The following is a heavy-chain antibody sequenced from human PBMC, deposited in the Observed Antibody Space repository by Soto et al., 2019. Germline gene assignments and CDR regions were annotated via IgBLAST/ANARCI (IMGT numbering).Heavy chain of an antibody. CDR1: GGSISSYY. CDR3: ARAQGVYGMDV. V-gene: IGHV4-59*01. Sequence: LSLTCTVPGGSISSYYWSWIRQPPGKGLEWIGYIYYSGSTNYNPSLKSRVTISVDTSKNQFSLKLSSVTAADTAVYYCARAQGVYGMDVWGQGTTVTVSS. J-gene: IGHJ6*02. D-gene: IGHD3-16*01. CDR2: IYYSGST.